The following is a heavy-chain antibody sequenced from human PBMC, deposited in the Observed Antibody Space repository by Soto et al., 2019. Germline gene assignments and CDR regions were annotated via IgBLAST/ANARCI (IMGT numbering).Heavy chain of an antibody. V-gene: IGHV3-30*18. CDR2: ISYDGSNK. CDR3: AKDSSSWYRDYYYGMDV. CDR1: GFTFSSYG. J-gene: IGHJ6*02. D-gene: IGHD6-13*01. Sequence: QVQLVESGGGVVQPGRSLRLSCAASGFTFSSYGMHWVRQAPGKGLEWVAVISYDGSNKYYADSVKGRFTISRDNSKNTLYLQMNSPRAEDTAVYYCAKDSSSWYRDYYYGMDVWDQGTTVTVSS.